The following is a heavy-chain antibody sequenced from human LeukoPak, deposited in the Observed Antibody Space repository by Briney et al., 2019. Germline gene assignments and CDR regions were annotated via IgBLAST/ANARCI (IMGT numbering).Heavy chain of an antibody. CDR3: AKDISRYSGSYYFDY. Sequence: TGGSLRLSRAASGFSFDDYAMHWVRQAPGKGLEWVSGISWNSGSIGYADSVKGRFTISRDNAKNSLYLQMNSLRAEDTALYYCAKDISRYSGSYYFDYWGQGTLVTVAP. CDR2: ISWNSGSI. D-gene: IGHD1-26*01. J-gene: IGHJ4*02. CDR1: GFSFDDYA. V-gene: IGHV3-9*01.